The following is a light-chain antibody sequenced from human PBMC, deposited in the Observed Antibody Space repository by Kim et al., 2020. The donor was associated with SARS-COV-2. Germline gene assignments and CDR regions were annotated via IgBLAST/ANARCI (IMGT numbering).Light chain of an antibody. V-gene: IGKV2-28*01. J-gene: IGKJ1*01. Sequence: DILMTQSPLSLPVTPGEPASISCRSSQSLLHDNGNNYLDWYLQKPGQSPQLLIYLGSNRASGVPDRFSGSGSGTDFTLRINRVEAEDVGLYYCMQGLQTPWTFGQGTKVEIK. CDR1: QSLLHDNGNNY. CDR2: LGS. CDR3: MQGLQTPWT.